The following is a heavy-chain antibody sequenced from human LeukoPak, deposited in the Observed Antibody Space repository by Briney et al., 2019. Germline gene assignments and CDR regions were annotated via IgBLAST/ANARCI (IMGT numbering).Heavy chain of an antibody. Sequence: PGRSLRLSCAASGFTFRSYGMHWVRQAPGKGLEWVAVISYDGSNKYYADSVKGRFTISRDNSKNTLYLQMNSLRAEDTAVYYCARAIGDIVVVLAAIDYWGQGTLVTVSS. J-gene: IGHJ4*02. V-gene: IGHV3-30*03. D-gene: IGHD2-2*01. CDR3: ARAIGDIVVVLAAIDY. CDR1: GFTFRSYG. CDR2: ISYDGSNK.